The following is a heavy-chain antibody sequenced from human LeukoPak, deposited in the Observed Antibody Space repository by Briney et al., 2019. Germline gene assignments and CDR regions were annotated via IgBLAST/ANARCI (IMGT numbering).Heavy chain of an antibody. Sequence: GGSLRLSCAASGLTFSSYSMNWVRQAPGKGLEWVSSISSSSSYIYYADSVKGRFTISRDNAKNSLYLQMNSLRAEDTAVYYCAREYGSGSYRPDYWGQGTLVTVSS. CDR1: GLTFSSYS. D-gene: IGHD3-10*01. V-gene: IGHV3-21*01. J-gene: IGHJ4*02. CDR2: ISSSSSYI. CDR3: AREYGSGSYRPDY.